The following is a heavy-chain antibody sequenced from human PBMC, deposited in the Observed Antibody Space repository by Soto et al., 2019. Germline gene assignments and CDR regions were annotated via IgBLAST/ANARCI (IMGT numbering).Heavy chain of an antibody. V-gene: IGHV1-2*02. CDR2: INPNTGGT. CDR1: GYTFSDYY. CDR3: ARGLYDGVGNWFXP. Sequence: QVQLVQSGAEVKKPGASVRVSCKTSGYTFSDYYIHWVRQAPGQGLQWMGWINPNTGGTFFAQGFQGRVSMTGDTSLSTVYMELRSLTSDDTAVYYCARGLYDGVGNWFXP. J-gene: IGHJ5*02. D-gene: IGHD3-22*01.